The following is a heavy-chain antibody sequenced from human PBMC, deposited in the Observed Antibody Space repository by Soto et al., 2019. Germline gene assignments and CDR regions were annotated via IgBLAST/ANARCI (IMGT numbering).Heavy chain of an antibody. V-gene: IGHV3-33*01. CDR3: ARLYCSSASCYSVGAFDI. D-gene: IGHD2-2*01. CDR2: IWCDGSDK. CDR1: GFTFSTYG. Sequence: QVQLVESGGGVVQPGRSLRLSCAASGFTFSTYGMHWVRQAPGKGLEWVALIWCDGSDKYYTESVKGRFTISRDNSRSTVDLQMNSLRAEHTAVSYCARLYCSSASCYSVGAFDIRGQGTMVTVTS. J-gene: IGHJ3*02.